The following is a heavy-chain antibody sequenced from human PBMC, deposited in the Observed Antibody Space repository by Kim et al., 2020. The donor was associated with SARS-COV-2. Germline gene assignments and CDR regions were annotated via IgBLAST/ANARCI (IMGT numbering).Heavy chain of an antibody. J-gene: IGHJ4*02. CDR1: GYTFTSYA. Sequence: ASVKVSCKASGYTFTSYAMHWVRQAPGQRLEWMGWINAGNGNTKYSQKFQGRVTITRDTSASTAYMELSSLRSEDTAVYYCARAVVAATPPDYWGQGTLVTVSS. CDR3: ARAVVAATPPDY. V-gene: IGHV1-3*01. CDR2: INAGNGNT. D-gene: IGHD2-15*01.